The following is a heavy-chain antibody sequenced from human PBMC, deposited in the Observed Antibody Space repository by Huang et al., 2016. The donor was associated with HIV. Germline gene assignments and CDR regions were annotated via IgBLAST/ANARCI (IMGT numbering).Heavy chain of an antibody. CDR2: SRNKVRSYTT. CDR1: GFTFSDHY. Sequence: EVQLVESGGGLVQPGGSLRLSCAASGFTFSDHYMDWVRQAPGKVLEWVGRSRNKVRSYTTEYAASVKGRFTISRDDSEASLYLQMNSLRTEDSAVYYCTGALASDTGMDVWSQGTTVTVSS. D-gene: IGHD6-19*01. V-gene: IGHV3-72*01. J-gene: IGHJ6*02. CDR3: TGALASDTGMDV.